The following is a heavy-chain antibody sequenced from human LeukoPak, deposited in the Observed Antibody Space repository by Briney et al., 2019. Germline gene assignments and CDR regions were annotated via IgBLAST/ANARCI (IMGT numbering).Heavy chain of an antibody. D-gene: IGHD2-2*01. V-gene: IGHV4-4*07. CDR3: AREYCSSTSCYWVNWFDP. CDR2: IYTSGST. J-gene: IGHJ5*02. CDR1: GGSISSYY. Sequence: PSETLSLTCTVSGGSISSYYWSWIRQPAGKGLEWIGRIYTSGSTNYNPSLKSRVTMSVDTSKNQFSLKLGSVTAADTAVYYCAREYCSSTSCYWVNWFDPWGQGTLVTVSS.